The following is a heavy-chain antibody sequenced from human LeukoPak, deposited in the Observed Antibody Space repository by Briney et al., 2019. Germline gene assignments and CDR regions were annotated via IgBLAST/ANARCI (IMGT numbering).Heavy chain of an antibody. CDR2: ISSTSGYI. CDR3: ASGKTAAGTDY. D-gene: IGHD6-13*01. V-gene: IGHV3-21*01. J-gene: IGHJ4*02. CDR1: GFTFSSYS. Sequence: GGSLRLSCAASGFTFSSYSMNGVRQAPGKGLEWVSCISSTSGYIYYADSVKGRFTISRDNAKNSLYLQMNSLRAEDTAVYYCASGKTAAGTDYWGQGTLVTVSS.